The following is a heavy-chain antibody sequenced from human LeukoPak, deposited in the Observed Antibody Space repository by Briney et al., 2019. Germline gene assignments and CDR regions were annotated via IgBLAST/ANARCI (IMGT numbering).Heavy chain of an antibody. CDR2: IRGSGNSI. J-gene: IGHJ6*03. V-gene: IGHV3-11*04. D-gene: IGHD3-10*01. CDR3: AVSAGWFGESSPLGDYYMDV. CDR1: GFTFSDYY. Sequence: GQSLRLSCAGSGFTFSDYYMTWIRQPPGKGLELLSLIRGSGNSIYCSDSVKRLFTISRDNAKNSLYLQTNSLRAEDTAVYYCAVSAGWFGESSPLGDYYMDVWGEGTTVTVSS.